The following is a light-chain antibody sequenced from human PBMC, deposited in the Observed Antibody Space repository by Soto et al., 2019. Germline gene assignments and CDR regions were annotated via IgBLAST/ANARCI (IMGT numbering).Light chain of an antibody. V-gene: IGKV3D-15*01. J-gene: IGKJ2*01. CDR2: GAS. Sequence: IVLTHSPATLSLSPGERVTLSCRASQSVNSNLGWYQQKPGQAPRLLIYGASSRATGIPDRFSGSGSGTEFTLTISSLQSEDFAVYYCQQYIDWPPYTFGLGTKVDIK. CDR1: QSVNSN. CDR3: QQYIDWPPYT.